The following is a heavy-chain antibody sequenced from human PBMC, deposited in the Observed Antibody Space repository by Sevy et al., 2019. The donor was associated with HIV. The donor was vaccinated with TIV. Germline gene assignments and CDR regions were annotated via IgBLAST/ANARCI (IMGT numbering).Heavy chain of an antibody. CDR1: GYTYTSFG. J-gene: IGHJ4*02. D-gene: IGHD2-15*01. CDR2: VSPYNGKT. CDR3: ARPFCSGGSCYRWYFDF. V-gene: IGHV1-18*01. Sequence: ASVKVSCKASGYTYTSFGITWVRLAPRQGLEWVGWVSPYNGKTKYAQKLQGRVTMTTDTSTSTAYMELRSLRSDDTAVYYCARPFCSGGSCYRWYFDFWGQGTLVTVSS.